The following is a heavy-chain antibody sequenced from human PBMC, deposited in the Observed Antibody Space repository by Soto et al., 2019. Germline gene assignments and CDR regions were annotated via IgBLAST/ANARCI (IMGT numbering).Heavy chain of an antibody. V-gene: IGHV1-18*01. CDR3: ARDQFDSYGPKGGLDY. CDR2: ISAYNGNT. CDR1: GYTFTSYG. Sequence: ASVKVSCKASGYTFTSYGISWVRQAPGQGLEWMGWISAYNGNTNYAQKIQGRVTMTTDTSTSTANIEQRSLRSDDTAEYYCARDQFDSYGPKGGLDYWGQGTLVTVSS. J-gene: IGHJ4*02. D-gene: IGHD5-18*01.